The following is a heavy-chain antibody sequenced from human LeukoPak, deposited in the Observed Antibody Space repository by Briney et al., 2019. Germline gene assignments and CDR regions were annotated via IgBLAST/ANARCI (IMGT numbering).Heavy chain of an antibody. Sequence: SVTVSCKASGGTFSSYAISWVRQAPGQGLEWMGGIIPIFGTADYAQKFQGRVTITADESTSTAYMELSSLRSEDTAVYYCARWLLPRARALDDAFDIWGQGTMVTVSS. CDR1: GGTFSSYA. J-gene: IGHJ3*02. CDR2: IIPIFGTA. D-gene: IGHD1-26*01. V-gene: IGHV1-69*13. CDR3: ARWLLPRARALDDAFDI.